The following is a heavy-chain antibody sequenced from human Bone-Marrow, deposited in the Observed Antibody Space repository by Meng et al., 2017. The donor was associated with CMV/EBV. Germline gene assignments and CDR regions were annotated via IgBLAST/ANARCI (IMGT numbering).Heavy chain of an antibody. Sequence: GSLRLSCTVSGGSVSSGSYYWSWIRQPPGKGLEWIGYIYYSGSTNYNPSLKSRVTISVDTSKNQFSLKLSSVTAADTAVYYCARNRLSGPTLDYWGQGKLVTVSS. D-gene: IGHD6-19*01. CDR3: ARNRLSGPTLDY. CDR1: GGSVSSGSYY. J-gene: IGHJ4*02. CDR2: IYYSGST. V-gene: IGHV4-61*01.